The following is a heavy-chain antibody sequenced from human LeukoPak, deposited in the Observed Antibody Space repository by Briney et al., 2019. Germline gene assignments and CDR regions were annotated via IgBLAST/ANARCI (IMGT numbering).Heavy chain of an antibody. CDR2: VYYSGTT. J-gene: IGHJ5*02. CDR1: GDSISLSFYY. CDR3: ARDSDSSGWTSNWFDP. Sequence: SETLSLTCSVSGDSISLSFYYWGWIRQPPGKALEWIGSVYYSGTTSYNPSLKSRVTISVDTSKNQFSLKLSSVTAADTAVYYCARDSDSSGWTSNWFDPWGQGTLVTVSS. V-gene: IGHV4-39*07. D-gene: IGHD6-19*01.